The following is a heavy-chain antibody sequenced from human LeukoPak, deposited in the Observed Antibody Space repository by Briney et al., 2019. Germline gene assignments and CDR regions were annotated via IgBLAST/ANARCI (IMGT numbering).Heavy chain of an antibody. CDR2: LNSDVSST. V-gene: IGHV3-74*01. CDR3: ARGLGGTGEH. D-gene: IGHD3-10*01. J-gene: IGHJ1*01. Sequence: VGSLRLSCAASVFIFSDDWMHWVRQAPGKGLVCVSRLNSDVSSTIYADSVKGRFTISRDNAKNTLYLQMNSLRAEDTAVYYCARGLGGTGEHWGQGTLVSVSS. CDR1: VFIFSDDW.